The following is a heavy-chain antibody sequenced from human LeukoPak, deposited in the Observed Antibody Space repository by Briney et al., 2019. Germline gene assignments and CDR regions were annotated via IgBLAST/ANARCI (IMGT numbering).Heavy chain of an antibody. CDR3: ARVGVRGPGF. J-gene: IGHJ4*02. D-gene: IGHD3-10*02. CDR2: INHSGST. V-gene: IGHV4-34*01. CDR1: GGSFSGYY. Sequence: PSETLSLTCAVYGGSFSGYYWSWIRQPPGKGLEWIGEINHSGSTNYNPSLKSRVTISVDTSKNQFSLKLSSVTAADTAVYYCARVGVRGPGFWGQGTLVTVSS.